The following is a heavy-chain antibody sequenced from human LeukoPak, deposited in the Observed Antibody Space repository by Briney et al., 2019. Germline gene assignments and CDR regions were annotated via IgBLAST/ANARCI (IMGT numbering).Heavy chain of an antibody. CDR2: IYPGDSDT. V-gene: IGHV5-51*01. CDR1: GYSFTSYW. J-gene: IGHJ3*02. D-gene: IGHD6-19*01. Sequence: GESLKISCQGSGYSFTSYWIGWVRQMPGKGLEWMGIIYPGDSDTRYSPSFQGQVTISADKSISTAYLQWSSLKASDTAMYYCARQYSSGWFHDAFDIWGQGTMVTVSS. CDR3: ARQYSSGWFHDAFDI.